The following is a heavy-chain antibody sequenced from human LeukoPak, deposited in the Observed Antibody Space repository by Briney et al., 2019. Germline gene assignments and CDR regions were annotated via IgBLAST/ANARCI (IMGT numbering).Heavy chain of an antibody. J-gene: IGHJ4*02. CDR2: INASGGST. V-gene: IGHV1-46*01. D-gene: IGHD5-18*01. CDR1: GYTFINYY. Sequence: APVKVSCKASGYTFINYYMHWVRQAPGQGLEWMGIINASGGSTSYAQKFQGRVTMTRDTSTSTIYMELSSLRSEDTAMYCCARENGYRRGFDYWGRGTLVTVSS. CDR3: ARENGYRRGFDY.